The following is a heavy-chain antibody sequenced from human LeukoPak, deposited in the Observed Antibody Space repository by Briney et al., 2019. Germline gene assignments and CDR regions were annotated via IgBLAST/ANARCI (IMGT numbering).Heavy chain of an antibody. J-gene: IGHJ5*02. Sequence: SETLSLTCTVSGYSISSGYYWGWIRQPPGKGLEWIGSIYHSGSTYYNPSLKSRVTISVDTSKNQFSLKLSSVTAADTAVYYCARGQDYGDYVRGVLWSDPWGQGTLVTVSS. D-gene: IGHD4-17*01. CDR3: ARGQDYGDYVRGVLWSDP. CDR1: GYSISSGYY. CDR2: IYHSGST. V-gene: IGHV4-38-2*02.